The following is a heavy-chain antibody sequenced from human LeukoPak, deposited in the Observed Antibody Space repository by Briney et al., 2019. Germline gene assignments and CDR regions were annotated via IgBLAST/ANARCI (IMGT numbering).Heavy chain of an antibody. CDR1: GYTLTSYY. V-gene: IGHV1-46*03. Sequence: ASVKVSCKASGYTLTSYYMHWVRQAPGQGLEWMGIINPSGGSTSYAQKFQGRVTMTRDTSTSTVYMELSSLRSEDTAVYYCATDPMLPPKYCSSTSCYRPNNWFDPWGQGTLVTVSS. J-gene: IGHJ5*02. D-gene: IGHD2-2*01. CDR2: INPSGGST. CDR3: ATDPMLPPKYCSSTSCYRPNNWFDP.